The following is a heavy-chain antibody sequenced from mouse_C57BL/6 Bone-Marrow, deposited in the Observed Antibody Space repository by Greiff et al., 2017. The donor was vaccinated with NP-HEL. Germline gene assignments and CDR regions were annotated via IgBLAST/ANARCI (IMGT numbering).Heavy chain of an antibody. J-gene: IGHJ2*01. V-gene: IGHV14-1*01. CDR1: GFNIKDYY. CDR3: TTAVSDY. CDR2: IDPEDGDP. Sequence: EVKLQESGAELVRPGASVKLSCTASGFNIKDYYMHWVKQRPEQGLEWIGRIDPEDGDPEYATKFQGKATMTADTSTTTANVKHSSLRSEDTAVYYCTTAVSDYWGQGTTLTVSS. D-gene: IGHD6-2*01.